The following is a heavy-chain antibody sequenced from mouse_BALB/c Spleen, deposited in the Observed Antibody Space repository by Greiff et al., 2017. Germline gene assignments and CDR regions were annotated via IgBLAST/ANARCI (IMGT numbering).Heavy chain of an antibody. Sequence: VQLQQSGAELAKPGASVKMSCKASGYTFTSYWMHWVKQRPGQGLEWIGYINPSTGYTEYNQKFKDKATLTADKSSSTAYMQLSSLTSEDSAVYYCARVLYYGSSYPFAYWGQGTLVTVSA. J-gene: IGHJ3*01. CDR1: GYTFTSYW. D-gene: IGHD1-1*01. CDR3: ARVLYYGSSYPFAY. V-gene: IGHV1-7*01. CDR2: INPSTGYT.